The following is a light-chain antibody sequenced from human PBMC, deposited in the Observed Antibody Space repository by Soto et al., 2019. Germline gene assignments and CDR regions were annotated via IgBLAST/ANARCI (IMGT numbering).Light chain of an antibody. CDR3: QQYTSFPYS. Sequence: IQMTQFPATLAASVGDRVTITCRASQSTANWLAWYQQKPGKAPKVVIYDASSLGSGVPSRVSGSGSGTEFTLTISSLQPDDFATYYCQQYTSFPYSFGQGTKVEI. CDR1: QSTANW. V-gene: IGKV1-5*01. CDR2: DAS. J-gene: IGKJ2*03.